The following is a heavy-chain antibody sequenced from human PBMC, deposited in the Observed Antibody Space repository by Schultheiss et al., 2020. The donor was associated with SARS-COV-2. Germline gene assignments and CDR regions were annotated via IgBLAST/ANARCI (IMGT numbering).Heavy chain of an antibody. D-gene: IGHD3-16*01. J-gene: IGHJ4*02. V-gene: IGHV3-66*01. Sequence: GGSLRLSCAASGFTFSNAWMSWVRQAPGKGLEWVSVIYSGGSTYYADSVKGRFTISRDNAKNLLYLQMNNLRAEDTAVYYCARDLGGTFDYWGQGTLVTVSS. CDR2: IYSGGST. CDR1: GFTFSNAW. CDR3: ARDLGGTFDY.